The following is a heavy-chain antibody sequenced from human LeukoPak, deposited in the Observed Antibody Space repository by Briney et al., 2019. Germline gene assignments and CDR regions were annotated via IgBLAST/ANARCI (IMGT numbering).Heavy chain of an antibody. J-gene: IGHJ5*02. CDR2: IYYSGST. CDR3: ARAEPYCSSTSCYETWIDP. D-gene: IGHD2-2*01. V-gene: IGHV4-39*07. CDR1: GGSISSSSYY. Sequence: SETLSLTCTVSGGSISSSSYYWGWIRQPPGKGLEWIGSIYYSGSTYYNPSLKSRVTISVDTSKNQFSLKLSSVTAADTAVYYCARAEPYCSSTSCYETWIDPWGQGTLVTVSS.